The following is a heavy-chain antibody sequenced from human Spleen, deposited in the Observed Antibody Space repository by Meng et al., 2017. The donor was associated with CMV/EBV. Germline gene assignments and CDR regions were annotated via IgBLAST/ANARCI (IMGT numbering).Heavy chain of an antibody. Sequence: LLASGGGLVQPGGSRVLSCAASGFTFSTDVMSWVRQAPGKGPEWVSAISGSDGSTHYTDSVKGRFTISRDNSKNTLYLQMNSLRAEDTAVYYCAKFGAWNYAYFDSRGQGTLVTVSS. J-gene: IGHJ4*02. V-gene: IGHV3-23*01. D-gene: IGHD1-7*01. CDR1: GFTFSTDV. CDR2: ISGSDGST. CDR3: AKFGAWNYAYFDS.